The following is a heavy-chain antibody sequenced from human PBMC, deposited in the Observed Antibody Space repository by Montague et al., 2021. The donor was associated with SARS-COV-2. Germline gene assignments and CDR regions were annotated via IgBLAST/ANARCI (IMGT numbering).Heavy chain of an antibody. CDR2: IFYSGST. D-gene: IGHD4-23*01. J-gene: IGHJ4*02. Sequence: SETLSLTCSVSGDSVNRNYWSWVRQPPGKGLEWLGYIFYSGSTSNPSPNSRVTMSLDTSKDHFSLNLISVTAADTAVYYCAKASRGYGGDFDSWGQGTLVIVSS. V-gene: IGHV4-59*02. CDR3: AKASRGYGGDFDS. CDR1: GDSVNRNY.